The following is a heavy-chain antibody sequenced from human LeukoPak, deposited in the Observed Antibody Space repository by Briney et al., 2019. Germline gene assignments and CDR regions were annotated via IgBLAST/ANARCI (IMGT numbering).Heavy chain of an antibody. D-gene: IGHD1-1*01. V-gene: IGHV4-30-4*01. J-gene: IGHJ4*02. Sequence: SQTLSLTCTVSGGAVNSDNQYWSWIRQPPGKGLEWIGYIHHSGSTYYNPSLKSRLTISLDTSRNQFSLKMNSVTAADTAVYYCAKDNFGHGAMDCWGQGTLVTVSS. CDR2: IHHSGST. CDR3: AKDNFGHGAMDC. CDR1: GGAVNSDNQY.